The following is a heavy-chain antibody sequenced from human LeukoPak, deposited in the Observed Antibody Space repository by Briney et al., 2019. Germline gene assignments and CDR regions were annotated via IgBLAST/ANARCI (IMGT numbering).Heavy chain of an antibody. CDR3: ARDQYYYDDHDAFDI. Sequence: GGSLRLSCAASGFTFSSYWMSWVRQAPGKGLEWVANIKQDGSEKYYVDSVKGRFTISRDNAKNSLYLQMNSLRAEDTAVYYCARDQYYYDDHDAFDIWGQGTMVTVSS. J-gene: IGHJ3*02. CDR2: IKQDGSEK. D-gene: IGHD3-22*01. CDR1: GFTFSSYW. V-gene: IGHV3-7*01.